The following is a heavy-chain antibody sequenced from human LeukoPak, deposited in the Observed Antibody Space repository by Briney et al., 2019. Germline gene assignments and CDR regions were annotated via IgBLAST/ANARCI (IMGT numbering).Heavy chain of an antibody. CDR3: ARDYYDSSGYRFDY. Sequence: SETLSLTCAVYGGSFSGYYWSWTRQPPGKGLEWIGEINHSGSTNYNPSLKSRVTISVDTSKNQFSLKLSSVTAADTAVYYCARDYYDSSGYRFDYWGQGTLVTVSS. D-gene: IGHD3-22*01. CDR1: GGSFSGYY. CDR2: INHSGST. V-gene: IGHV4-34*01. J-gene: IGHJ4*02.